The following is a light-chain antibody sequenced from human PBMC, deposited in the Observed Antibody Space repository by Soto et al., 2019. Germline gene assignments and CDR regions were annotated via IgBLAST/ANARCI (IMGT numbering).Light chain of an antibody. CDR1: QSVTSKY. CDR2: GAS. J-gene: IGKJ2*01. Sequence: EIVLTQSPGTLSLSPGERATLSCRASQSVTSKYLAWYQQKPGQAPRLLISGASTRATGIPDRFSGSGSGTDFTLTISRLEPEDFAVYYCQHYDTSPLYTFGQGTKLEIK. CDR3: QHYDTSPLYT. V-gene: IGKV3-20*01.